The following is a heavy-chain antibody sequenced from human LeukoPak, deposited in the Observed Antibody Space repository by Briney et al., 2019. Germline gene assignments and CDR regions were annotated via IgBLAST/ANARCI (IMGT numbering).Heavy chain of an antibody. CDR1: GYSFTNYW. CDR3: ARNYDSSGYYTGAFDI. J-gene: IGHJ3*02. CDR2: IYPGDSDT. V-gene: IGHV5-51*01. D-gene: IGHD3-22*01. Sequence: GESLTISCKGSGYSFTNYWISWVRQMPGKGLEWMGIIYPGDSDTRYSPSFQGQVTISADKSISTAYLQWSSLKAPDTAMYYCARNYDSSGYYTGAFDIWGQGTRVTVSS.